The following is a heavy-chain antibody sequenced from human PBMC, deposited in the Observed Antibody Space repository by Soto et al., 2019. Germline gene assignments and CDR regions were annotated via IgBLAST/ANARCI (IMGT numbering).Heavy chain of an antibody. CDR3: ARDRAVGRGYYYYYMDV. D-gene: IGHD1-26*01. J-gene: IGHJ6*03. CDR2: IYSGGNT. Sequence: PGGSLRLSCAASGFTVSSNYMSWVRQAPGKGLEWVSVIYSGGNTYYADSVKGRFTISRHNSKNTLYLQMNSLRAEDTAVYYCARDRAVGRGYYYYYMDVWGKGTTVTVSS. CDR1: GFTVSSNY. V-gene: IGHV3-53*04.